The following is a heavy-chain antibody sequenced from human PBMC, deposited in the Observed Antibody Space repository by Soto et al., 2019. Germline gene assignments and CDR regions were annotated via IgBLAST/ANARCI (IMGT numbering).Heavy chain of an antibody. V-gene: IGHV3-23*01. CDR1: GFTFSSYA. CDR2: ISGSGGST. J-gene: IGHJ5*02. Sequence: GGSLRLSCAASGFTFSSYAMSWVRQAPGKGLEWVSAISGSGGSTYYADSVKGRFTISRDNSKNTLYLQMNSLRAEDTAVYYCAKDQNYDFWSGYCQFDPWGQGTLVTVSS. CDR3: AKDQNYDFWSGYCQFDP. D-gene: IGHD3-3*01.